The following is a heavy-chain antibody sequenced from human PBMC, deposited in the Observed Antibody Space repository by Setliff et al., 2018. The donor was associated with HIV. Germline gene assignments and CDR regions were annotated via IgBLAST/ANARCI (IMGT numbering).Heavy chain of an antibody. Sequence: SETLSLTCTVSGASFTTHYWSLIRQPPGKGLEWIGCISTSGSTNYNPSLKSRITMSMDTSKNQFSLQLSSVTAADTAVYYCARIPWVATLWGGAFDLWGHGTMVTVSS. CDR1: GASFTTHY. V-gene: IGHV4-4*09. CDR3: ARIPWVATLWGGAFDL. J-gene: IGHJ3*01. CDR2: ISTSGST. D-gene: IGHD5-12*01.